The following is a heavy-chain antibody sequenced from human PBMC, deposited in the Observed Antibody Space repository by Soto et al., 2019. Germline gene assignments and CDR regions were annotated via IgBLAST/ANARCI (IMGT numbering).Heavy chain of an antibody. D-gene: IGHD3-10*01. Sequence: EVQLLESGGGLVQPGGSLRLSCAASGFTFSSYAMSWVRQAPGKGLEWVSAISGSGGSTYYADSVKGRFTISRDNSKNTRYLQMTSLRDEDTAVYYCAKFLGYYYYYYNLDVWGKGTTVTVSS. CDR3: AKFLGYYYYYYNLDV. CDR2: ISGSGGST. V-gene: IGHV3-23*01. J-gene: IGHJ6*03. CDR1: GFTFSSYA.